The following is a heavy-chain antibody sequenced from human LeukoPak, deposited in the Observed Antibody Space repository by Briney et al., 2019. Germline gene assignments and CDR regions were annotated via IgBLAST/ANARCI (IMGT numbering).Heavy chain of an antibody. CDR3: ARGVVVVPAAIWEDSYYYYGMDV. V-gene: IGHV1-8*01. Sequence: GASVKVSCKASGYTFTSYDINWVRQATGQGLEWMGWMNPNSGSTGYAQKFQGRVTMTRNTSISTAYMELSSLRSEDTAVYYCARGVVVVPAAIWEDSYYYYGMDVWGQGTTVTVSS. D-gene: IGHD2-2*01. CDR1: GYTFTSYD. J-gene: IGHJ6*02. CDR2: MNPNSGST.